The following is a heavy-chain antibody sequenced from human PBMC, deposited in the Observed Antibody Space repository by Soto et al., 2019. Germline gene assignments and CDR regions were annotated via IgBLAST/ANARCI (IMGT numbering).Heavy chain of an antibody. CDR3: AREKVSWQYYYYGMDV. J-gene: IGHJ6*02. CDR1: GFTFSSYA. V-gene: IGHV3-30-3*01. CDR2: ISYDGSNK. Sequence: GGSLRLSCAASGFTFSSYAMHWVRQAPGKGLEWVSVISYDGSNKYYADSVKGRFTISRDNSKNTLYLQMNSLRAEDTAVYYCAREKVSWQYYYYGMDVWGQGTTVTVSS.